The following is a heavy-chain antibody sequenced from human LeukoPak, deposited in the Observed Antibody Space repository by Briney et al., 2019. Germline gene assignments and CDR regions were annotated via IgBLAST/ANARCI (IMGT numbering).Heavy chain of an antibody. D-gene: IGHD6-6*01. CDR3: ARVYSIAARPTYYYYMDV. Sequence: GGSLRLSCAASGFTFSSYWMHWVRQAPGKGLVWVSRIKSDGSSTSYADSVKGRFSISRDNAKNTLYLQMNSLRAEDTAVYYCARVYSIAARPTYYYYMDVWGKGTTVTVSS. CDR2: IKSDGSST. V-gene: IGHV3-74*01. J-gene: IGHJ6*03. CDR1: GFTFSSYW.